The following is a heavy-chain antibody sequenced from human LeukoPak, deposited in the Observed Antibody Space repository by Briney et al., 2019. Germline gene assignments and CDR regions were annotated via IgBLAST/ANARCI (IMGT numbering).Heavy chain of an antibody. J-gene: IGHJ6*03. CDR3: AWDTAARAYYYYYMDV. CDR2: IYYSGST. V-gene: IGHV4-59*12. D-gene: IGHD2-2*01. CDR1: GGSISSYY. Sequence: SETLSLTCAVSGGSISSYYWSWIRQPPGKGLEWIGYIYYSGSTHHNPSLKSRVTISVDTSKNQFSLKLSSVTAADTAVYYCAWDTAARAYYYYYMDVWGKGTTVTVSS.